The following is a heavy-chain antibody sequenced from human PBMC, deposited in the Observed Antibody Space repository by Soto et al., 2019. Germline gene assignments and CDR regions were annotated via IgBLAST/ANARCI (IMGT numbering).Heavy chain of an antibody. D-gene: IGHD1-1*01. CDR2: INPTGGST. Sequence: QVQLVQSGAEVKKPGASVKVSCKASGCTFTVYYMHWVRQTPGQGLEWMGMINPTGGSTSYAQKFQGRVTMTRDTSTSTVYMELISLRSEDTAVYYCARNDKSWRDYWGQGTLVTVSS. CDR3: ARNDKSWRDY. J-gene: IGHJ4*02. V-gene: IGHV1-46*01. CDR1: GCTFTVYY.